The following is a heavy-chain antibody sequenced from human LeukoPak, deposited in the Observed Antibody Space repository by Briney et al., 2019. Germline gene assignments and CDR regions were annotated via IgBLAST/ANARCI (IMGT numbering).Heavy chain of an antibody. CDR1: GDSISYFY. CDR2: TSSSGNT. D-gene: IGHD6-13*01. J-gene: IGHJ4*02. V-gene: IGHV4-4*07. Sequence: SETLSLTCSVSGDSISYFYWSWIRQAPGKGLEWIWRTSSSGNTEYNASPKSRVTMSVDTSKNQLSLKVISVTAADTAVYYCARGVIAAGGNGFDYWGQGNLVTVSS. CDR3: ARGVIAAGGNGFDY.